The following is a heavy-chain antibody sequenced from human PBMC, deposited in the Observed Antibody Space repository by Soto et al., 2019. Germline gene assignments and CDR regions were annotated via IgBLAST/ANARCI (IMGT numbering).Heavy chain of an antibody. D-gene: IGHD5-12*01. CDR1: GGTFSSYT. CDR2: IIPILGIA. Sequence: QVQLVQSGAEVKKPGSSVKVSCKASGGTFSSYTISWVRQAPGQGLEWMGRIIPILGIANYAQKFQGRVTITADKSTSTADMELSSLRSEDTAVYYCARGGDSGYDYGVYWGQGTLVTVSS. J-gene: IGHJ4*02. V-gene: IGHV1-69*02. CDR3: ARGGDSGYDYGVY.